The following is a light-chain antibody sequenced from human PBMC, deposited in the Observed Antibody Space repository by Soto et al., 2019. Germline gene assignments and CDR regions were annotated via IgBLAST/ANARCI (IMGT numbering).Light chain of an antibody. Sequence: EIVLTQSPGTLSLSPGERATLAFKTSESRGSDFLAWYQHQPGQAPRILIYASSNRATGIPDRFSGSASGTDVTLTINRLEPEDFAVYYCQLYGISPHFGQGTRLE. CDR2: ASS. CDR3: QLYGISPH. CDR1: ESRGSDF. J-gene: IGKJ5*01. V-gene: IGKV3-20*01.